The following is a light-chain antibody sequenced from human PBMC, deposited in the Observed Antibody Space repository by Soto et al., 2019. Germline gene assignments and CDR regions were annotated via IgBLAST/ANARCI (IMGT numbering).Light chain of an antibody. CDR2: EVI. V-gene: IGLV2-14*01. J-gene: IGLJ3*02. CDR1: SSDITTYNY. Sequence: QSVLTQPASVSGSPGQSITISCTAISSDITTYNYVSWYQHHPGKAPKLIIYEVINRPSGVSNRFSGSKSGNTASLTISGLQAEDEADYYCSSYPSTRWVFGGGPSSPS. CDR3: SSYPSTRWV.